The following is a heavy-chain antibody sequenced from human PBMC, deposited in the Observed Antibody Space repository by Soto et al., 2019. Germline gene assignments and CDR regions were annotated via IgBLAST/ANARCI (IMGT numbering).Heavy chain of an antibody. CDR3: AKVYEEMDTIFFDY. D-gene: IGHD5-18*01. V-gene: IGHV3-23*01. Sequence: EVQLLESGGGLVQPGGSLRLSCAASGFTFSSYAMSWVRQAPGKGLEWVSAISRSGGSTSYADSVKGRFTISRDNSKHTLYLQMNSLRAEDTAVYYCAKVYEEMDTIFFDYWGQGTLVTVSS. J-gene: IGHJ4*02. CDR1: GFTFSSYA. CDR2: ISRSGGST.